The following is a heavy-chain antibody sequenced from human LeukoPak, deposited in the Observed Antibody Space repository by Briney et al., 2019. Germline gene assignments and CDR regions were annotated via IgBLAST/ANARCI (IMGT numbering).Heavy chain of an antibody. CDR2: FHFSGIK. CDR3: ARHVTVATIGWLGS. V-gene: IGHV4-39*01. Sequence: SETLSLTCTVSGDSIRHSSYYWDWIRQPPGKGLEWIGSFHFSGIKYYNPSLKSRVTISVDTSKNQLTLDLSSVTAADTAIYYCARHVTVATIGWLGSWGQGTLVTVSS. CDR1: GDSIRHSSYY. D-gene: IGHD5-12*01. J-gene: IGHJ1*01.